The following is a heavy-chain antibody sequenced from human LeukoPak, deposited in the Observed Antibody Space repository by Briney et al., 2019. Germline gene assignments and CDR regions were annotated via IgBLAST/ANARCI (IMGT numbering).Heavy chain of an antibody. CDR1: GFTFDDYA. CDR3: AKAGDSGSYYFDY. CDR2: ISWNSGSI. D-gene: IGHD1-26*01. V-gene: IGHV3-9*01. J-gene: IGHJ4*02. Sequence: GRSLRLSCAASGFTFDDYAMHWVRPAPGKGLEGVSGISWNSGSIGYADSVKGRFTISRDNAKNSLYPQMNSLRAEDTALYYCAKAGDSGSYYFDYWGQGTLVTVSS.